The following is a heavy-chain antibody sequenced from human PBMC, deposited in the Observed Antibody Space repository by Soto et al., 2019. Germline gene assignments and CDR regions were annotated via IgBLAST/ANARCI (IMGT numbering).Heavy chain of an antibody. CDR1: GGTFSSYA. Sequence: SVNVSCKASGGTFSSYAISWVRQAPGQGLEWMGGIIPIFGTANYAQKFQGRVTITADESTSTAYMELNSLKTEDTAVYYCTRAGYYDSSAGDAFDIWGQGTMVTVSS. CDR3: TRAGYYDSSAGDAFDI. V-gene: IGHV1-69*13. D-gene: IGHD3-22*01. J-gene: IGHJ3*02. CDR2: IIPIFGTA.